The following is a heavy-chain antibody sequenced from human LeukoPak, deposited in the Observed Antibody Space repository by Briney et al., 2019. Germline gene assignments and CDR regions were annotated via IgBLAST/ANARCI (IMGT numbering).Heavy chain of an antibody. Sequence: GGSLRLSCTAAGFIFSSYTMNWVRQAPGKGLEWVSSINSSSNYIYYADSMKGRFTISRDNAKNTLYLQMNSLRAEDTAVYYCARDAYSISSFDYWGQGTLVSVSS. D-gene: IGHD6-6*01. J-gene: IGHJ4*02. CDR2: INSSSNYI. CDR1: GFIFSSYT. V-gene: IGHV3-21*01. CDR3: ARDAYSISSFDY.